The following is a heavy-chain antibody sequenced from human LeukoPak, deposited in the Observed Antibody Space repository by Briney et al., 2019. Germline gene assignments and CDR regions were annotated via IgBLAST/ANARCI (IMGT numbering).Heavy chain of an antibody. V-gene: IGHV1-2*04. CDR1: GYTFTGYY. J-gene: IGHJ4*02. D-gene: IGHD3-10*01. CDR2: INPNSGGT. CDR3: ASSSGSGSYLDY. Sequence: ASVKVSCKASGYTFTGYYMHWVRQAPGQGLEWMGWINPNSGGTNYAQKFQGWVTMTRDTSISTAYMELSRLRSGDTAVYYCASSSGSGSYLDYWGQGTLVTVSS.